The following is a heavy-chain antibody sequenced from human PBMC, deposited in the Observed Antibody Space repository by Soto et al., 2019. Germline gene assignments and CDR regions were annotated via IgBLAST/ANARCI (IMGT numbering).Heavy chain of an antibody. J-gene: IGHJ4*02. CDR1: GGSISNFY. V-gene: IGHV4-59*01. CDR3: ARAPMVLSRSYFDS. Sequence: SETRSLTCTVSGGSISNFYWSWMRQPPGKGLEWIGYISYSGNTNYNPSLKSRVSISVDTSKNQLSLNLTSVTAADTAVYYCARAPMVLSRSYFDSWGQGTPVTVSS. CDR2: ISYSGNT. D-gene: IGHD2-8*01.